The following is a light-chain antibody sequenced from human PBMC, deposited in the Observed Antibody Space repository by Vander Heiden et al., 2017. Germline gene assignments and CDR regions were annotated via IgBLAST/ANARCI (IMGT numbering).Light chain of an antibody. V-gene: IGKV1-5*01. CDR2: DAS. CDR1: QSITTW. Sequence: DIQMTQSPSTLSASVGDRVTITCRASQSITTWLAWYQQKPGKAPKLLIYDASNLQSGVPSRFSGSGSGTDFSLTISSLQPDDFATYYCQQYSIDSPTFGQGTKVE. CDR3: QQYSIDSPT. J-gene: IGKJ1*01.